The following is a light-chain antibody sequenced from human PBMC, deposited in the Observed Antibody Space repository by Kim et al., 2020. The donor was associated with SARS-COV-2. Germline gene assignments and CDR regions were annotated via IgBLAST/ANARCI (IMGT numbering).Light chain of an antibody. Sequence: PEQSDTTSCTGTSNNVGGYNYFSWYQQQPGKAPKLMIYDVSKRPSGVPDRFSGSKSDNTASLTISGLQAEDEADYYCCSYADTSVVFGGGTQLTVL. CDR2: DVS. CDR1: SNNVGGYNY. J-gene: IGLJ2*01. V-gene: IGLV2-11*03. CDR3: CSYADTSVV.